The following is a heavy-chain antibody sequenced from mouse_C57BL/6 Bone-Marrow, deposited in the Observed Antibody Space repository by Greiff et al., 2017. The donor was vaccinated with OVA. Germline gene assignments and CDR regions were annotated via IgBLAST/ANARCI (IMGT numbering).Heavy chain of an antibody. J-gene: IGHJ2*01. CDR2: ISYDGSN. Sequence: DVQLQESGPGLVKPSQSLSLTCSVTGYSITSGYYWNWIRQFPGNKLEWMGYISYDGSNNYNPSLKNRISITRDTSKNQFFLKLNSVTTEDTATYYGARGDYCSTFDYWGQCTTLPVSS. V-gene: IGHV3-6*01. CDR1: GYSITSGYY. D-gene: IGHD1-1*01. CDR3: ARGDYCSTFDY.